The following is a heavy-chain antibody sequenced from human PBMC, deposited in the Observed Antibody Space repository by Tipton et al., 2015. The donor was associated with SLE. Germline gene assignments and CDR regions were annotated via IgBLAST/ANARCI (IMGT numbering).Heavy chain of an antibody. V-gene: IGHV3-21*01. J-gene: IGHJ1*01. CDR2: ISSSSSYI. Sequence: SLRLSCAASGFTFSSYSMNWVSQAPGKGLEWVSSISSSSSYIYYADSVKVRFTISRDNSKNPLYLQMNSLRAEDTSVYYCANGTRWGQGTLVTLSS. CDR3: ANGTR. D-gene: IGHD1-26*01. CDR1: GFTFSSYS.